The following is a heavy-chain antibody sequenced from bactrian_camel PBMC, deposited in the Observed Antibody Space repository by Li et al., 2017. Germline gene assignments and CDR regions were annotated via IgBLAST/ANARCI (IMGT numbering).Heavy chain of an antibody. V-gene: IGHV3S31*01. CDR2: IGSGGCNT. CDR1: GFTFSTYA. D-gene: IGHD6*01. J-gene: IGHJ6*01. CDR3: AADRWWYGGGWSSCWVRSDFRY. Sequence: VQLVESGGGLVQPGGSLRLSCAASGFTFSTYAMSWVRQATGKGPEWVSGIGSGGCNTYYADSAKGRFTVTRDDDKNTLYLQMNSLKPEDTALYYCAADRWWYGGGWSSCWVRSDFRYWG.